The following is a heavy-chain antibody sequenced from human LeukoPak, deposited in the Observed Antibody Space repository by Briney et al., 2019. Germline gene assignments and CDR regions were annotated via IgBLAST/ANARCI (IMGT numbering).Heavy chain of an antibody. Sequence: SETLSLTCAVYGGSFSGYYWSWIRQPPGKGLEWIGEINHSGSTNYNPSLKSRVTISVDTSKNQFSLKLSSVTAADTAVYYCARGRLLAGANWFDPWGQGTLVTVSS. CDR3: ARGRLLAGANWFDP. D-gene: IGHD3-3*02. J-gene: IGHJ5*02. CDR2: INHSGST. V-gene: IGHV4-34*01. CDR1: GGSFSGYY.